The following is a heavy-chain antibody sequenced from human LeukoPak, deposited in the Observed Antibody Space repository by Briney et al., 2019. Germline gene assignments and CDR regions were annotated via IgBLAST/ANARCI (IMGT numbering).Heavy chain of an antibody. Sequence: GGSLRLSCAASGFTFSTYAVHWVRQAPGKGLEWVSYISSSSSTIYYADSVKGRFTISRDNAKNSLYLQMNSLRAEDTAVYYCASLLYSSSWPDAFDIWGQGTMVTVSS. D-gene: IGHD6-13*01. V-gene: IGHV3-48*01. CDR2: ISSSSSTI. J-gene: IGHJ3*02. CDR3: ASLLYSSSWPDAFDI. CDR1: GFTFSTYA.